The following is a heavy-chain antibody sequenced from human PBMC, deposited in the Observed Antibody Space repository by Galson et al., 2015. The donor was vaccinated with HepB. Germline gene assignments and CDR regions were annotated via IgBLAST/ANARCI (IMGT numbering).Heavy chain of an antibody. J-gene: IGHJ6*02. CDR3: AREGLGVAPYGMDV. Sequence: SLRLSCAAFGVTFTSYAMHWVRQAPGKGLEWVAVISYDGTDRYYADFVKGRFTISRDNSRTTLYLQMNSLRDEDTAIYYCAREGLGVAPYGMDVWGQGTTVTVSS. CDR2: ISYDGTDR. V-gene: IGHV3-30-3*01. D-gene: IGHD2-21*01. CDR1: GVTFTSYA.